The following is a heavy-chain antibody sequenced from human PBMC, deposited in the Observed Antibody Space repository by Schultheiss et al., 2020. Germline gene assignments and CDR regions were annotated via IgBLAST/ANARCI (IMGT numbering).Heavy chain of an antibody. V-gene: IGHV1-18*01. J-gene: IGHJ4*02. CDR3: ASQLNKKLETLQYFDY. CDR1: GYTFTSYG. CDR2: ISAYNGNT. Sequence: ASVKVSCKASGYTFTSYGISWVRQAPGQGLEWMGWISAYNGNTNYAQKLQGRVTMTTDTSTSTAYMELRSLRSEDTAVYYCASQLNKKLETLQYFDYWGQGTLVTGSS. D-gene: IGHD1-1*01.